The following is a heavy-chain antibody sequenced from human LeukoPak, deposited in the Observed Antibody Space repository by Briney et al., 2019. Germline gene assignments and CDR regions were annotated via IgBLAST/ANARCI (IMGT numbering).Heavy chain of an antibody. D-gene: IGHD3-10*01. V-gene: IGHV3-30*02. CDR1: GFTFSSYG. J-gene: IGHJ6*03. CDR2: IRYDGSNK. Sequence: PGGSLRLSCAAPGFTFSSYGMHWVRQAPGKGLEGVAFIRYDGSNKYYADSVKGRFTISRDNSKNTLYLQMNSLRAEDTAVYYCTTDPFRTYYGSGSYYYLGYYYYYYMDVWGKGTTVTISS. CDR3: TTDPFRTYYGSGSYYYLGYYYYYYMDV.